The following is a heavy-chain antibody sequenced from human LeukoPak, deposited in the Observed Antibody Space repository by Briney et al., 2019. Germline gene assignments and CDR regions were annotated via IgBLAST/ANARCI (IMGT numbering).Heavy chain of an antibody. V-gene: IGHV4-59*01. CDR3: ARSRTWIQPDY. D-gene: IGHD5-18*01. J-gene: IGHJ4*02. Sequence: SETLSLTCTVSGGSISSYYWSWIRQSPGKGLEWIGYIYYSGSTNYNPPLKSRVTISVDTSKNQFSLKLSSVTAADTAVYYCARSRTWIQPDYWGQGTLVTVSS. CDR2: IYYSGST. CDR1: GGSISSYY.